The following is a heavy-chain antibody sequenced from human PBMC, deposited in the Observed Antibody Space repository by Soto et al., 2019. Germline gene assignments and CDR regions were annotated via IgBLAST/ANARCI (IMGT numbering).Heavy chain of an antibody. CDR1: GFTFSNYW. J-gene: IGHJ4*02. Sequence: GGSLRLSCAASGFTFSNYWMSWVRQAPGKGLEWVANINQDGSEKYYVDSVKGRFTISRDNAKNSLYLQMNSLRAEDTAVYYCARDSGWYGLDSWGQGTLVTVSS. CDR3: ARDSGWYGLDS. V-gene: IGHV3-7*01. CDR2: INQDGSEK. D-gene: IGHD6-19*01.